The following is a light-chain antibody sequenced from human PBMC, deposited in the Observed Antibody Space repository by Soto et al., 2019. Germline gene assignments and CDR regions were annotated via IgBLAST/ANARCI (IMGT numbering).Light chain of an antibody. V-gene: IGKV3-11*01. CDR2: DAS. J-gene: IGKJ3*01. Sequence: EIVLTQSPATLSLSPGERATLSCRASHSVSTSLAWYQQKPGQAPRLLIYDASNRATGIPARFSGSGSGTDFTLTIGSLEPEDFAVYYCQQRSTWPPFTFGPGTKVAMK. CDR1: HSVSTS. CDR3: QQRSTWPPFT.